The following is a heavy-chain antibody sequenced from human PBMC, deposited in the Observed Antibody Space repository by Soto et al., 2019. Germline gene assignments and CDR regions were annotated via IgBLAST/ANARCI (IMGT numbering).Heavy chain of an antibody. CDR2: MTYDGATE. V-gene: IGHV3-30*03. J-gene: IGHJ3*01. CDR1: GFPFSDYG. CDR3: ARVRLTISVNDAVDV. Sequence: QVHLVESGGGVVQPGRSLRLSCAASGFPFSDYGIHWVRQAAGKGLEWVASMTYDGATEYYADSVKGRFTVSRDNSKRTLSLQMNGLRPVDTAVYYCARVRLTISVNDAVDVWGQGTTVTVTS. D-gene: IGHD3-10*01.